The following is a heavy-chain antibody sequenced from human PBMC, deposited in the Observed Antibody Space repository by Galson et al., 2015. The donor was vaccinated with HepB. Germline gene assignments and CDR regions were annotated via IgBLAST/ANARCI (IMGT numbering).Heavy chain of an antibody. CDR2: ISWNSASI. CDR1: GFNFNDYG. CDR3: AKDIGRYYDLWSGYGLTYDFGLDV. Sequence: SLRLSCAASGFNFNDYGLHWVRQAPGKGLEWVSGISWNSASIGYADSVKGRFTTSRDNAKNSLYLQMNSLRAEDTALYYCAKDIGRYYDLWSGYGLTYDFGLDVWGQGTTVTVSS. J-gene: IGHJ6*02. D-gene: IGHD3-3*01. V-gene: IGHV3-9*01.